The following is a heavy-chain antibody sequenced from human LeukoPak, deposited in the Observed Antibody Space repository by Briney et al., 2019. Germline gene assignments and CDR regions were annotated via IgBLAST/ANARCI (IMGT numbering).Heavy chain of an antibody. V-gene: IGHV3-7*02. CDR1: GFAFSTYW. Sequence: PGGSLRLSCAASGFAFSTYWMTWVRQAPGKGLEWVANIKKDGSETFYVDSVKGRFTISRDNAQNSLYLQMNSLRAEDTAMYYCNGGGYWGQGTLVTVSS. CDR3: NGGGY. CDR2: IKKDGSET. D-gene: IGHD4-23*01. J-gene: IGHJ4*02.